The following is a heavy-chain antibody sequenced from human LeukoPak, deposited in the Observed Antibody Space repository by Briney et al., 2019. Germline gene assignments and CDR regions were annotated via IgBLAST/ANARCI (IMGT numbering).Heavy chain of an antibody. J-gene: IGHJ6*02. D-gene: IGHD1-7*01. V-gene: IGHV3-9*01. CDR1: GFSFDDYA. CDR2: ISWDSGNI. Sequence: GGSLRLSCAASGFSFDDYAMPWVRQAPGKGLEWVSGISWDSGNIGYADSVKGRFTISRDNAKNSLYLQMNSLRTEDTALYYCAKDRGTTNSYGMDVWGQGTTVTVSS. CDR3: AKDRGTTNSYGMDV.